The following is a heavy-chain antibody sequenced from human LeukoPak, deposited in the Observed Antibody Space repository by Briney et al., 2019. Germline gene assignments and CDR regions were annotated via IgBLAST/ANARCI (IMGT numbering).Heavy chain of an antibody. V-gene: IGHV3-21*01. CDR1: GFTISSFS. CDR2: ISSSSSYI. CDR3: ARAYSGTYGLGYYYMDV. D-gene: IGHD1-26*01. Sequence: GGSLRLSCAASGFTISSFSMNWVRQAPGKGLEWVSSISSSSSYIYYADSVKGRFTTSRHNAKNSLYLQMNSLRAEDTAVYYCARAYSGTYGLGYYYMDVWGKGTTVTISS. J-gene: IGHJ6*03.